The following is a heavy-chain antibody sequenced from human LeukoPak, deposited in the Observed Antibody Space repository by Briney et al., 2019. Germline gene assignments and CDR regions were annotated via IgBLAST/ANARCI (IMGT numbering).Heavy chain of an antibody. Sequence: GGSLRLSCAASGFTFDDYAMHWVRQAPGKGLEWVSLICGDGGSTYYADSVKGRFTISRDNSKNSLYLQMNSLRTEDTALYYCAKDTSKGDRDYFDYWGQGTLVTVSS. CDR2: ICGDGGST. CDR1: GFTFDDYA. V-gene: IGHV3-43*02. CDR3: AKDTSKGDRDYFDY. J-gene: IGHJ4*02.